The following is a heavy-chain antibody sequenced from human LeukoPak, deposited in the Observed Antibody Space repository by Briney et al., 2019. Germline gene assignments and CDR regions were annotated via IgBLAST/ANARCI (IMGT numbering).Heavy chain of an antibody. CDR3: ARGVRGSYGTDF. CDR2: INPAGSSS. D-gene: IGHD1-26*01. J-gene: IGHJ4*02. Sequence: GGSLRLSCAASGFTFSSDRMHWVRQAPGQGLVWVSRINPAGSSSNYADSVKGRFTISRDNAMNTLYLQLNSLRAEDTGVYYCARGVRGSYGTDFWGQGTLVTVSS. CDR1: GFTFSSDR. V-gene: IGHV3-74*01.